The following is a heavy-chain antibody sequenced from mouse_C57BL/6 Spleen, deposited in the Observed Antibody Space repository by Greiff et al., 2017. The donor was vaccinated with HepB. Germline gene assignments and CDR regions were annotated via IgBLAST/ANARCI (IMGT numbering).Heavy chain of an antibody. V-gene: IGHV1-82*01. CDR2: IYPGDGDT. CDR1: GYAFSSSW. D-gene: IGHD2-4*01. CDR3: ANDDYDLGYFDY. J-gene: IGHJ2*01. Sequence: VQLQQSGPELVKPGASVKISCKASGYAFSSSWMNWVKQRPGKGLEWIGRIYPGDGDTNYNGKFKGKATLTADKSSSTAYMQLSSLTSEDSAVYFCANDDYDLGYFDYWGQGTTLTVSS.